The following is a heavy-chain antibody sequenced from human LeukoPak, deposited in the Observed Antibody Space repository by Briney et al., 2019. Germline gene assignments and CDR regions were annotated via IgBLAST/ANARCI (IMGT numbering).Heavy chain of an antibody. CDR1: GFTFSSYW. Sequence: GGSLRLSCAASGFTFSSYWIHWVRQVPGKGLVWVSRIHGDGRTTTYADSVKGRFTISRDNAKNTLYLQMNSLRAEDTAVYYCAKDPMVRGATYDYWGQGTLVTVSS. V-gene: IGHV3-74*01. CDR3: AKDPMVRGATYDY. J-gene: IGHJ4*02. CDR2: IHGDGRTT. D-gene: IGHD3-10*01.